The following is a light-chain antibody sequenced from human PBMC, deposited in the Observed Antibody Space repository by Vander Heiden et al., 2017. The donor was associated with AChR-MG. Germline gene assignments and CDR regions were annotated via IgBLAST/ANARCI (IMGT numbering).Light chain of an antibody. V-gene: IGKV2-30*01. Sequence: VVMTQSPLSLPVTLGQPAPISCRSSQSLVYSDGNTYLNWCQQRPGQSPRRLIYKVSNRDSGVPDRFSGSGSGTDFTLKISRVEAEDVGVYYCMQGTLYPWTFGQGTKVEIK. CDR1: QSLVYSDGNTY. CDR2: KVS. J-gene: IGKJ1*01. CDR3: MQGTLYPWT.